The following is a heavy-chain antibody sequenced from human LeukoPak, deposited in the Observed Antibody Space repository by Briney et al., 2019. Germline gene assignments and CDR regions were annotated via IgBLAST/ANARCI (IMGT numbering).Heavy chain of an antibody. V-gene: IGHV3-33*01. J-gene: IGHJ4*02. CDR2: IGHAGNSI. D-gene: IGHD3-9*01. CDR1: GLNFGVFG. Sequence: GGPLRLSCVTSGLNFGVFGMHWVRQAPGKGLEWVAVIGHAGNSIYYGDSVKGRFTITRDNSKNTLFLQMSSLTAEDTAVYYCARDLQAMYFQDWGQGALVTVAS. CDR3: ARDLQAMYFQD.